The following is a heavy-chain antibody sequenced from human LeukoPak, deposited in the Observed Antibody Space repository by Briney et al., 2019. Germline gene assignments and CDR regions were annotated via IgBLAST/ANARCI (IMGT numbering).Heavy chain of an antibody. J-gene: IGHJ6*02. V-gene: IGHV3-33*01. CDR1: GFTFSTYG. CDR3: ARPNYDILTGYGRNFYYYGLDV. CDR2: IWSDGSNR. D-gene: IGHD3-9*01. Sequence: RGSLRLSCAASGFTFSTYGMHWVRQAPGKGLEWVAIIWSDGSNRYYADSVKGRFTISRDNSKNTLYLLMNSLRAEDTAVYYCARPNYDILTGYGRNFYYYGLDVWGHGTTVTVSS.